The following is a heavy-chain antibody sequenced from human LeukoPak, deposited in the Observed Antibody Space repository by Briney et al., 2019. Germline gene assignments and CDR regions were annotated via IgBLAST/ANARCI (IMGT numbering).Heavy chain of an antibody. D-gene: IGHD3-10*01. CDR2: IKSITDGGTT. CDR3: TTDLPPMVRGVIRPPNYYYYYYMDV. CDR1: GFTFSNAW. J-gene: IGHJ6*03. V-gene: IGHV3-15*01. Sequence: GGSLRLSCAASGFTFSNAWMSWVRQAPGKGLEWVGRIKSITDGGTTDYAGPVKGRFTISRDDSKNTLYLQMNSLKTEDTAVYYCTTDLPPMVRGVIRPPNYYYYYYMDVWGKGTTVTISS.